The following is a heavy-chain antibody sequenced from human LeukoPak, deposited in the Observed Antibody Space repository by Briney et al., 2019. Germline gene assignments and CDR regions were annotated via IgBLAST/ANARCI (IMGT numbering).Heavy chain of an antibody. CDR2: ISYSGNNI. D-gene: IGHD1-20*01. J-gene: IGHJ3*02. Sequence: GGSLRLSCAASGFTFSSYGMHWVRQAPGKGLEWVAVISYSGNNIYYADSVKGRFTISRDNSKNTLYLQMNSLRAEDTAVYYCARVLDITGTIFDAFDIWGQGTMVTVSS. CDR3: ARVLDITGTIFDAFDI. CDR1: GFTFSSYG. V-gene: IGHV3-30*03.